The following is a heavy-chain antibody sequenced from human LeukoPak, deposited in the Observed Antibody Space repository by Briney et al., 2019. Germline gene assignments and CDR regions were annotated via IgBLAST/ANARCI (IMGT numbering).Heavy chain of an antibody. J-gene: IGHJ6*03. CDR1: GFTFTSYG. Sequence: ASVKVSCKASGFTFTSYGMSWVRQAPGQGLEWMGRINAYKGNTNYAQKLQGRVTMTTDTSKSTAYMELRSLRSDDTAVYYCARRYDFWSGYPIYYYYYMDVGGKGTTVTVSS. CDR3: ARRYDFWSGYPIYYYYYMDV. CDR2: INAYKGNT. V-gene: IGHV1-18*01. D-gene: IGHD3-3*01.